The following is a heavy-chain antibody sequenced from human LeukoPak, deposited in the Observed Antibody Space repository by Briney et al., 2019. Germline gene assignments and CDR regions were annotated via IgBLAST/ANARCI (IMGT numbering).Heavy chain of an antibody. CDR2: IYYSGST. D-gene: IGHD3-10*01. CDR1: GGSISSYY. J-gene: IGHJ5*02. Sequence: PSETLSLTCTVSGGSISSYYWNWLRQPPGKGLEWIGYIYYSGSTNYNPSLKSRVTISLDTSKNQFSLKLSSVTAADTAVYYCARDSGTTGEVKFDPWGQGTLVTVSS. V-gene: IGHV4-59*12. CDR3: ARDSGTTGEVKFDP.